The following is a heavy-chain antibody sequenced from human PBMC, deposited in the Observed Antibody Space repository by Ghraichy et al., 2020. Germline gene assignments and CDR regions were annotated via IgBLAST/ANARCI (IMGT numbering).Heavy chain of an antibody. CDR3: ARDANFWSGYQPVDY. CDR2: ITWNSDNI. CDR1: GFSFFEYA. Sequence: GGSLRLSCAASGFSFFEYAMHWVRQAPGKGLEWVSGITWNSDNIGYADSVEGRFTISRDNAKNSLYLQMNSLRAEDTAVYYCARDANFWSGYQPVDYWGQGTLVTVSS. D-gene: IGHD3-3*01. J-gene: IGHJ4*02. V-gene: IGHV3-9*01.